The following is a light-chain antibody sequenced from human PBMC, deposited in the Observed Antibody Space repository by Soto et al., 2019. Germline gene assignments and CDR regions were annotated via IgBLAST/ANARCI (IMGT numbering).Light chain of an antibody. CDR3: QPLFDSPIT. CDR2: AAS. CDR1: QVISTS. V-gene: IGKV1-9*01. J-gene: IGKJ5*01. Sequence: DIKLTQSPSFLSTSIGESVTITCRASQVISTSLAWYQVKPGKARKRLIYAASTLESGVPSRFSATVSGTEFSLTITSLQPEDFATYYCQPLFDSPITVGPVTRLEIK.